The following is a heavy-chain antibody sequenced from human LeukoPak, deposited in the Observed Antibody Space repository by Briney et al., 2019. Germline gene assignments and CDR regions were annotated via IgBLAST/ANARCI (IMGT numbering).Heavy chain of an antibody. Sequence: GASVKVSCKASGYTFTSYDINRVRQATGQGLEWMGWMNPNSGNTGYAQKFQGRVTITRNTSISTAYMELSSLRSEDTAVYYCARGAGGRARNWFDPWGQGTLVTVSS. CDR3: ARGAGGRARNWFDP. J-gene: IGHJ5*02. CDR2: MNPNSGNT. V-gene: IGHV1-8*03. D-gene: IGHD1-14*01. CDR1: GYTFTSYD.